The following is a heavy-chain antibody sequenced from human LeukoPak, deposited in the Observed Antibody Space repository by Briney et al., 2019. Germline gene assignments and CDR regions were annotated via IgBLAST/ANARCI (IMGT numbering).Heavy chain of an antibody. D-gene: IGHD5-12*01. V-gene: IGHV4-59*01. J-gene: IGHJ4*02. Sequence: SETLSLTCTVSGGAISSYYWSWIRQPPGKGLEWIGYIYYSGSTNYNPSLKSRVTISVDTSKNQFSLKLSSVTAADTAVYYCAKGATRRGELYFDYGGQGTLVTVSS. CDR1: GGAISSYY. CDR2: IYYSGST. CDR3: AKGATRRGELYFDY.